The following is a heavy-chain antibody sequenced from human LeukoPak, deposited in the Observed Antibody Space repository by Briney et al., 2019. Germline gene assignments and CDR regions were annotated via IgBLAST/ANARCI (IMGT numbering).Heavy chain of an antibody. D-gene: IGHD3-22*01. CDR1: GGSISSSSYY. V-gene: IGHV4-39*01. CDR3: ASCSSEGEWFDP. CDR2: IHYSGST. Sequence: SETLSLTCTVSGGSISSSSYYWGWIRQPPGKGLEWIGSIHYSGSTYYNPSLKSRVTISVDTSKNQFSLKLSSVTAADTAVYYCASCSSEGEWFDPWGQGTLVTVSS. J-gene: IGHJ5*02.